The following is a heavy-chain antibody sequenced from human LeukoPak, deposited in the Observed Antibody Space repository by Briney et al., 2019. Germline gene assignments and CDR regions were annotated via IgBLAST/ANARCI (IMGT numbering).Heavy chain of an antibody. CDR3: ARGDIVVVPAVRGWFDP. CDR2: IKISGGSS. V-gene: IGHV1-46*01. D-gene: IGHD2-2*01. J-gene: IGHJ5*02. CDR1: GYTFASYH. Sequence: ASVKVSCKTSGYTFASYHIHWVRQAPGQGLEWMGVIKISGGSSTYAQMFQGRVTMTRDTSTRTVYMELSSLRSEDTAVYYCARGDIVVVPAVRGWFDPWGQGTLVTVSS.